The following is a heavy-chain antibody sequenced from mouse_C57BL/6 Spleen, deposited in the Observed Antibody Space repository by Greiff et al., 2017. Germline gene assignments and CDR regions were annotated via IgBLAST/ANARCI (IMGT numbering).Heavy chain of an antibody. Sequence: EVQGVESGAELVRPGASVKLSCTASGFNIKDDYMHWVKQRPEQGLEWIGWIDPENGDTEYASKFQGKATITADTSSNTAYLQLSSLTSEDTAVYYCTTPYYYGSSLDYWGQGTTLTVSS. D-gene: IGHD1-1*01. V-gene: IGHV14-4*01. CDR1: GFNIKDDY. J-gene: IGHJ2*01. CDR2: IDPENGDT. CDR3: TTPYYYGSSLDY.